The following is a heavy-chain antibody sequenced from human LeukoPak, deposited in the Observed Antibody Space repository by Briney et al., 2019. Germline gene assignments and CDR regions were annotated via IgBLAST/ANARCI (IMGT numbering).Heavy chain of an antibody. CDR1: GFTFSSFS. J-gene: IGHJ3*02. Sequence: GGSLRLSCAASGFTFSSFSMDWVRQAPGKGLEWVSSISSGSNYIYYADSVKGRFTISRDNAKNSLYLQMNSLRAGDTAVYYCAREMATSLGAFDIWGQGTVVTVSS. CDR3: AREMATSLGAFDI. CDR2: ISSGSNYI. V-gene: IGHV3-21*01. D-gene: IGHD5-24*01.